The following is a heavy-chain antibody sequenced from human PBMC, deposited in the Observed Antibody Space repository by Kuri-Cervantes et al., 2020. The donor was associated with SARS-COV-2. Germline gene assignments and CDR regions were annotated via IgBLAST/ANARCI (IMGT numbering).Heavy chain of an antibody. J-gene: IGHJ6*03. CDR1: GYSFTNYW. CDR2: IYPADSDT. CDR3: VRQAYRDQVDYHYMDV. Sequence: GGSLRLSCKGSGYSFTNYWIGWVRQMPGKGLEWMGIIYPADSDTRYSPSFQGQVTISADKSISTAFLQWSSLQASDTAMYYCVRQAYRDQVDYHYMDVWGKGTTVTVSS. D-gene: IGHD1-26*01. V-gene: IGHV5-51*01.